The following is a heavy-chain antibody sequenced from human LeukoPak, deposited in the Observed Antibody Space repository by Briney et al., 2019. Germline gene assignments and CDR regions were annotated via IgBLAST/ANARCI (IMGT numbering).Heavy chain of an antibody. Sequence: SETLSLTCTVSGGSISSYYWSWIQQPAGKGLEWIGRIYNSGSTNYNTNYNPSLTSRVTMSVDTSKNQFSLKLNSVSAADTAVYFCARAIWYGSGTTAFDYWGQGTLVTVSP. CDR1: GGSISSYY. J-gene: IGHJ4*02. CDR2: IYNSGST. V-gene: IGHV4-4*07. D-gene: IGHD3-10*01. CDR3: ARAIWYGSGTTAFDY.